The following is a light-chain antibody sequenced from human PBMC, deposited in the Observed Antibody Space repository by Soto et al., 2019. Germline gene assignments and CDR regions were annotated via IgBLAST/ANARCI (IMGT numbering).Light chain of an antibody. J-gene: IGKJ3*01. CDR2: DAS. CDR3: QQYDNLLLT. V-gene: IGKV1-33*01. CDR1: QDISNY. Sequence: DIQMTQSPSSLSASVGDRVTITCQASQDISNYLNWYQQKPGKAPKLLIYDASNLETGVPSRFSGGGSGTDFTFTISSLQPEDIATYYCQQYDNLLLTFGPGTKVDIK.